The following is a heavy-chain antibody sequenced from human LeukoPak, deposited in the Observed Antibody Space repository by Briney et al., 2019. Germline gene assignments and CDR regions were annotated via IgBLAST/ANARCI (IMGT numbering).Heavy chain of an antibody. V-gene: IGHV4-59*01. CDR2: VYYSGST. CDR1: GDSIPGDY. D-gene: IGHD3-22*01. Sequence: PSETLSLTCTVSGDSIPGDYWTWIRQPPGKGLQWIGYVYYSGSTNYNPSLKSRVTISVDTSKNQFSLKLSSVTAADTAVYYCARDRSDYYDSSGLVSPGYLDLWGRGTLVTVSS. CDR3: ARDRSDYYDSSGLVSPGYLDL. J-gene: IGHJ2*01.